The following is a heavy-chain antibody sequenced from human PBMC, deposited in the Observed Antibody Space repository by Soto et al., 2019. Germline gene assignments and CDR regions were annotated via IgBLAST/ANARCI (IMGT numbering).Heavy chain of an antibody. CDR1: GGSISSSSYY. J-gene: IGHJ5*02. CDR3: ARISGRYYDSSGYYVSWFDP. V-gene: IGHV4-39*01. D-gene: IGHD3-22*01. CDR2: IYYSGST. Sequence: SETLSLTCTVSGGSISSSSYYWGWIRQPPGRGLEWIGSIYYSGSTYYNPSLKSRVTISVDTSKNQFSLKLSSVTAADTAVYYCARISGRYYDSSGYYVSWFDPWGQGTLVTVSS.